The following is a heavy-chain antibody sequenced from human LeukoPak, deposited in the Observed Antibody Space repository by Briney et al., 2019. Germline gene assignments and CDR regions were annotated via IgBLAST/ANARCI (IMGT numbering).Heavy chain of an antibody. CDR3: AKELFKVATIPNY. V-gene: IGHV3-30*18. D-gene: IGHD5-12*01. Sequence: GGSLRLSCAASGFTFSSYGMHWVRQAPGKGLEWVAVISYDGSNKYYADSVKGRFTISRDNSKNTLYLQMNSLRAEDTAVYYCAKELFKVATIPNYWGQGTLVTVSS. CDR1: GFTFSSYG. CDR2: ISYDGSNK. J-gene: IGHJ4*02.